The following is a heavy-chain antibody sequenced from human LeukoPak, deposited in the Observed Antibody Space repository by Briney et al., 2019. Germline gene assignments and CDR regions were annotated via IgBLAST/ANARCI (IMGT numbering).Heavy chain of an antibody. J-gene: IGHJ4*02. CDR3: ARADSSGYPAFDY. CDR1: GYTFTSYY. V-gene: IGHV1-46*01. CDR2: INPSGGST. D-gene: IGHD3-22*01. Sequence: GASVKVSCKASGYTFTSYYMHWVRQAPGQGLEWMGIINPSGGSTSYAQKFQGRVTMTRDMSTSTVHMELSSLRSEDTAVYYCARADSSGYPAFDYWGQGTLVTVSS.